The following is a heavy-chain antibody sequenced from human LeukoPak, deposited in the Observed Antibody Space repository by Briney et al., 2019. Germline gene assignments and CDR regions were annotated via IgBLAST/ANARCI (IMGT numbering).Heavy chain of an antibody. V-gene: IGHV6-1*01. J-gene: IGHJ3*02. CDR3: ARADMIRARQFDAFDT. CDR1: GDSISSSSFT. CDR2: TYYMSNWYN. D-gene: IGHD3-10*01. Sequence: SQTLSLTCAISGDSISSSSFTLNWIRQSPSRGLEWLGRTYYMSNWYNYYAVSVKSRLIINPDTSKNQFSLHLNFVTPEDTAVYYCARADMIRARQFDAFDTWGQGTMVTVSS.